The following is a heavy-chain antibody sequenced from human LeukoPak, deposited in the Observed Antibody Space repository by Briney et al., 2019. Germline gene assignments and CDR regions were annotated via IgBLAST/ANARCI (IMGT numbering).Heavy chain of an antibody. Sequence: VSLIIATGHSTYSADSVKGRFTISRDNSKNTLYLQMNSLRAEDTAVYYCAKKGATHWYFDLWGRGTLVTVSS. CDR3: AKKGATHWYFDL. J-gene: IGHJ2*01. V-gene: IGHV3-23*01. CDR2: IIATGHST.